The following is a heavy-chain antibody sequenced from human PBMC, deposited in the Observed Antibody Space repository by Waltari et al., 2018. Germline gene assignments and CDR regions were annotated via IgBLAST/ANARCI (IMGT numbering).Heavy chain of an antibody. Sequence: QVQLVQSGAEVKKPGASVKVSCKASGYTFSGYYMHWVRQAPGQGLEWMGWINPNRGGTKNAQKFQGRVTMTRDTSITTAYMELSRLRSDDTAVYYCARGDTAMVTPWFDPWGQGTLVTVSS. CDR2: INPNRGGT. CDR3: ARGDTAMVTPWFDP. CDR1: GYTFSGYY. V-gene: IGHV1-2*02. J-gene: IGHJ5*02. D-gene: IGHD5-18*01.